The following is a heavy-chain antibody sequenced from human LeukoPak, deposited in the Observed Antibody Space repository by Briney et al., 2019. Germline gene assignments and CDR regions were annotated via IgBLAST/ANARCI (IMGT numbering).Heavy chain of an antibody. Sequence: ASVKVSCKASGYTFTSYYMHWVRQAPGQGLEWMGIINPSGGSTSYAQKFQGRVTMTTDTSTSTAYMELRSLRSDDTAVYYCARENSSGWSFDYWGQGTLVTVSS. CDR3: ARENSSGWSFDY. V-gene: IGHV1-46*01. CDR2: INPSGGST. D-gene: IGHD6-19*01. J-gene: IGHJ4*02. CDR1: GYTFTSYY.